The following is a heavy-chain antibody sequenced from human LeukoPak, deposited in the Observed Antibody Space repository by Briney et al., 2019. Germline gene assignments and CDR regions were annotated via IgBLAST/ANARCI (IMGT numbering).Heavy chain of an antibody. CDR1: GGSFSSYY. D-gene: IGHD6-13*01. J-gene: IGHJ4*02. CDR3: ARRSGSSWYAYFDY. V-gene: IGHV4-34*01. CDR2: INHSGST. Sequence: SETLSLTCAVYGGSFSSYYWGWIRQPPGKGLEWIGEINHSGSTNYNPSLRSRVTISVDTSKNQFSLKLSSVTAADTAVYYCARRSGSSWYAYFDYWGQGTLVTVSS.